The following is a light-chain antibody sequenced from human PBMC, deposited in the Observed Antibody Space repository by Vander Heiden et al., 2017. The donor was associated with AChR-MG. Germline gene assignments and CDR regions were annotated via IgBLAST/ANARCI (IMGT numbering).Light chain of an antibody. CDR1: SSNIGSNY. CDR3: GAWDDSLSGGV. J-gene: IGLJ3*02. V-gene: IGLV1-47*01. CDR2: RNN. Sequence: QSVLTQPPSSSETPGQRVTISCSGSSSNIGSNYVYWYQQLPGTAPKLLIYRNNQRPSGVPDRFSGSKSGTSASLAISGLRSGDEADYYCGAWDDSLSGGVFGGGTKLTV.